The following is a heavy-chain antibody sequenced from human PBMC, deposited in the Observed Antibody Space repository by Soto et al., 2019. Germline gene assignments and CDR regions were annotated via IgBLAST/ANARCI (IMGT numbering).Heavy chain of an antibody. CDR1: GFTFSDYY. J-gene: IGHJ6*02. V-gene: IGHV3-11*06. CDR2: ISSSSSYT. D-gene: IGHD2-15*01. Sequence: QVQLVESGGGLVKPGGSLRLSCAASGFTFSDYYMSWIRQAPGKGLEWVSYISSSSSYTNYADSVKGRFTISRDNAKNSLYLQMNSLRAEDTAVYYCARQDCSGGSCYPYGMDVWGQGTTVTVSS. CDR3: ARQDCSGGSCYPYGMDV.